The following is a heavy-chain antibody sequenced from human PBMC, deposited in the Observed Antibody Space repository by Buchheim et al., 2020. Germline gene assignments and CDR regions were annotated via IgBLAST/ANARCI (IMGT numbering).Heavy chain of an antibody. CDR3: ARSRALRFGEL. Sequence: QVQLQQWGAGLLKPSETLSLTCAVYGGSFSGYYWSWIRQPPGKGLEWIGYIYYSGSTYYNPSLKSRVTISVDTSKNQFSLKLSSVTAADTAVYYCARSRALRFGELWGQGTL. D-gene: IGHD3-10*01. J-gene: IGHJ4*02. V-gene: IGHV4-34*01. CDR2: IYYSGST. CDR1: GGSFSGYY.